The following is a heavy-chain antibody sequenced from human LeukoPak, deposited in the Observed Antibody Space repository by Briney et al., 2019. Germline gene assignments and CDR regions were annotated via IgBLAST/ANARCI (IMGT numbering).Heavy chain of an antibody. CDR3: EKGYSSGWDLAFDI. Sequence: GGSLRLSCAASGFIFSRYAMSWVRQAPGKGLEWVSVITDSGGTTYYADSVKGRFTISRDNSKNTLHLEMNSLRAEDTAVYYCEKGYSSGWDLAFDIWGQGTMVTVSS. CDR1: GFIFSRYA. D-gene: IGHD6-19*01. J-gene: IGHJ3*02. CDR2: ITDSGGTT. V-gene: IGHV3-23*01.